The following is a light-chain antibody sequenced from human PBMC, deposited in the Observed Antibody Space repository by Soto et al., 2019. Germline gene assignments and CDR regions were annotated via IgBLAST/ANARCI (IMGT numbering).Light chain of an antibody. J-gene: IGLJ1*01. CDR2: DDS. CDR1: NIGSKS. V-gene: IGLV3-21*02. Sequence: LAQPPSVSVAPGLTARITCGGNNIGSKSVHWCQQKPGQAPVLVVYDDSDRPSGIPERFSGSNSGNTATLTISRVEAGDEDEYYCQVWDSGSDHYVFGTGNQVTV. CDR3: QVWDSGSDHYV.